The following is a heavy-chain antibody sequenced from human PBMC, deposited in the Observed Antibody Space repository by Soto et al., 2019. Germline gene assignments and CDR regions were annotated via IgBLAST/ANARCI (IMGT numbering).Heavy chain of an antibody. CDR3: AKDFGSGYYQKYNWFDP. CDR2: ISYDGSNK. CDR1: GFTFSSYG. Sequence: GGSLRLSCAASGFTFSSYGMHWVRQAPGKGLEWVAVISYDGSNKYYADSVKGRFTISRDNSKNTLYLQMNSLRAEDTAVYYFAKDFGSGYYQKYNWFDPWGQGTLVTVSS. J-gene: IGHJ5*02. D-gene: IGHD3-22*01. V-gene: IGHV3-30*18.